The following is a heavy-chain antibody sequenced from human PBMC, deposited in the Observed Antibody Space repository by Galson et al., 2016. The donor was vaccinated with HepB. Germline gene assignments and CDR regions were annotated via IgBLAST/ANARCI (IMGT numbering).Heavy chain of an antibody. V-gene: IGHV3-30*18. Sequence: SLRLSCAASGFTFSSYGMHWVRQAPGKGLEWVAVISYDGSNKYYADSVKGRFTISRDNSKNTLYLQMNSLRAEDTAVYYCAKGSSWNYYYYGMDGWGKGTTVTVSS. D-gene: IGHD6-13*01. CDR3: AKGSSWNYYYYGMDG. CDR2: ISYDGSNK. CDR1: GFTFSSYG. J-gene: IGHJ6*04.